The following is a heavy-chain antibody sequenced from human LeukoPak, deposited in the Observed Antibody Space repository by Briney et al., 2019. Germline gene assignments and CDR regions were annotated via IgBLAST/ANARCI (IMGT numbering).Heavy chain of an antibody. CDR1: GFTFNNYV. J-gene: IGHJ4*02. CDR2: ISGSGIST. Sequence: GGSLRHSCAASGFTFNNYVMSWVRQAPGKGLEWVSAISGSGISTYYADSVKGRFTISGDNSKNTFFLQMNSLRAEDTAVYHCAKSSTFYDCFDYWGQGTLVTVSS. CDR3: AKSSTFYDCFDY. D-gene: IGHD5/OR15-5a*01. V-gene: IGHV3-23*01.